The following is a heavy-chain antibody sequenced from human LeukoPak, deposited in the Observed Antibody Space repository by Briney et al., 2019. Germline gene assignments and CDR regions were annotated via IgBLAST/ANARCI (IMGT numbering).Heavy chain of an antibody. CDR1: GYTFTGYY. CDR3: ARRRAPGYYYMDV. J-gene: IGHJ6*03. V-gene: IGHV1-2*02. D-gene: IGHD3-10*01. Sequence: ARVWVSCKASGYTFTGYYMHWVRQAPGQGLEWMGWINPNSGGTNYAQKFQGRVTMTRDTSISTAYMELSRLRSDDTAVYYCARRRAPGYYYMDVWGKGTTVTVSS. CDR2: INPNSGGT.